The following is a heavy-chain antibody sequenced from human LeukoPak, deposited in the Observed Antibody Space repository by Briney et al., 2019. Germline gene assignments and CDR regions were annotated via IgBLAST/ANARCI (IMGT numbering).Heavy chain of an antibody. J-gene: IGHJ4*02. Sequence: SVKVSCKASGGTFSSYAISRVRQAPGQGLEFMRGLIPIFGTANYAQKFQARVTITADESTSTAYMELSTLRSEDTAVYYCARDGTAMVTRGFYDYWGQGTLVTVSS. CDR3: ARDGTAMVTRGFYDY. V-gene: IGHV1-69*01. CDR2: LIPIFGTA. D-gene: IGHD5-18*01. CDR1: GGTFSSYA.